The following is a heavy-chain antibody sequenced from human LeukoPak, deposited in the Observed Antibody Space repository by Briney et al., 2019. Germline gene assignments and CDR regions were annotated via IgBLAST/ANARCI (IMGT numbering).Heavy chain of an antibody. J-gene: IGHJ6*02. Sequence: GASVTVSCKASGYTFTSYDINWVRQATGQGLEWMGWMNPNSGNTGYAQKFQGRLTMTRNTFIGTVYMELSRLRSEETAVYYCAREGPRGYYYYYYYGMDVWGQGTTVTVAS. D-gene: IGHD3-22*01. V-gene: IGHV1-8*01. CDR3: AREGPRGYYYYYYYGMDV. CDR2: MNPNSGNT. CDR1: GYTFTSYD.